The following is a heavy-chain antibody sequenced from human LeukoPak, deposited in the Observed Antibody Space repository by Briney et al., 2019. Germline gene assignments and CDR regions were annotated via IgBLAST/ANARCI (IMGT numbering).Heavy chain of an antibody. V-gene: IGHV4-4*07. CDR1: GGSISNYF. J-gene: IGHJ3*01. Sequence: SETLSLTCTVSGGSISNYFWSWIRQPAGKGLEWIGRIYTSGSTTYNPSLKSRVTVSVDTSKSQFSLNLTSVTAADTAVYYCARDLGGLRAAFDVWGQGTVVTVSS. CDR2: IYTSGST. CDR3: ARDLGGLRAAFDV.